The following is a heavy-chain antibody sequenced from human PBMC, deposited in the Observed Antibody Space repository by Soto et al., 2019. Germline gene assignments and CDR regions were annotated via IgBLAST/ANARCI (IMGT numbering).Heavy chain of an antibody. V-gene: IGHV1-8*01. J-gene: IGHJ4*02. D-gene: IGHD1-1*01. Sequence: ASVKVSCKASGYTFTSYDIYLVRQATGQGLQWMGWMNPNTGNSAYAQKFQGRVTVTSDTSINTVHMELNSLRSEDTAVYYCARRAETNGWNGFGADKYYFDFWGQGTLVTVSS. CDR2: MNPNTGNS. CDR1: GYTFTSYD. CDR3: ARRAETNGWNGFGADKYYFDF.